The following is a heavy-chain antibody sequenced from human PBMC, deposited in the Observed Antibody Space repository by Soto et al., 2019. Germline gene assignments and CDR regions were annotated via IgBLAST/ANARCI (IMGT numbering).Heavy chain of an antibody. CDR3: ARGRHWFGP. CDR2: ISDRGDI. Sequence: ETLSLTCTVSGISITSSYWNWFRQSPGKGLEWIGQISDRGDINYNPPLESRVAISTDTSKNQVSLTLTAVNAADTAVYFCARGRHWFGPWGQGTLVTVSS. CDR1: GISITSSY. V-gene: IGHV4-59*08. J-gene: IGHJ5*02.